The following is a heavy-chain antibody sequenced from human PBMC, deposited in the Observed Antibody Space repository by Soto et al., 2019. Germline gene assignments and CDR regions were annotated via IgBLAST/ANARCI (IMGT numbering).Heavy chain of an antibody. CDR3: ASISIAVAGSNLDY. D-gene: IGHD6-19*01. V-gene: IGHV4-39*01. CDR2: IYYSGST. J-gene: IGHJ4*02. Sequence: QLQLQESGPGLVKPSETLSLTCTVSGGSISSSSYYWGWIRQPPGKGLEWIGSIYYSGSTYYNPPLKSRVTISVDTSKNQFSLKLSSVTAADTAVYYCASISIAVAGSNLDYWGQGTLVTVSS. CDR1: GGSISSSSYY.